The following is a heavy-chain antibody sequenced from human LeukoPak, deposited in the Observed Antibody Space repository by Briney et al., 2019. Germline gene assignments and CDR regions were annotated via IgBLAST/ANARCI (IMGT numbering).Heavy chain of an antibody. CDR3: ARVWQDNSGVDY. Sequence: GGSLRLSCAASGFTFSSYTMSWVRQAPGKGLEWVSAISHTSEYTYHADSVKGRFTISRDNSKNTLYLQMNSLRDEDTAVYYCARVWQDNSGVDYWGQGTLVTVSS. V-gene: IGHV3-23*01. J-gene: IGHJ4*02. D-gene: IGHD2-21*01. CDR2: ISHTSEYT. CDR1: GFTFSSYT.